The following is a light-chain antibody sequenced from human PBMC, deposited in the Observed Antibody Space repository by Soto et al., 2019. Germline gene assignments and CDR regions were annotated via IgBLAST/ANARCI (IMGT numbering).Light chain of an antibody. CDR2: AAS. V-gene: IGKV1-12*01. Sequence: DIQMTQSPSSVSASVGDRVTITCRASQGISSWLAWYQRKPGKAPKLLIYAASSLQSGVPSRFSGSGSGTDFTLTISSLQPEDFATYYCQQANSFQPFPTFGGGTKVDIK. CDR1: QGISSW. J-gene: IGKJ4*01. CDR3: QQANSFQPFPT.